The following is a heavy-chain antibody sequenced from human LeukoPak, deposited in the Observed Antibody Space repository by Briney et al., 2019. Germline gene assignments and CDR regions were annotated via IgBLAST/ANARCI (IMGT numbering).Heavy chain of an antibody. J-gene: IGHJ4*02. D-gene: IGHD3-10*01. Sequence: PSETLSLTCAVYGGSFSGYFWSWIRQPPGKGLEWIGEINHSGSTNYNPSLKSRVTISVDTSKNQFSLKLSSVTAADTAVFYCARMARGVIGGFDSWGQGTLVTVSS. CDR1: GGSFSGYF. V-gene: IGHV4-34*01. CDR3: ARMARGVIGGFDS. CDR2: INHSGST.